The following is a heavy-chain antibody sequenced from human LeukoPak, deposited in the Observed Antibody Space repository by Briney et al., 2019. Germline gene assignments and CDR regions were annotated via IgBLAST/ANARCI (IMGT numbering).Heavy chain of an antibody. V-gene: IGHV3-23*01. Sequence: PGGSLRLSCAASGFTFSSYAMTWVRQAPGKGLEWVSGISGSGGTTYYADSVKGRFTISRDNSKNTVSLQMNSLRAEDTAVYYCAKEQRSTWNSDCFDYWGQGTLVTVSS. CDR1: GFTFSSYA. J-gene: IGHJ4*02. D-gene: IGHD6-13*01. CDR3: AKEQRSTWNSDCFDY. CDR2: ISGSGGTT.